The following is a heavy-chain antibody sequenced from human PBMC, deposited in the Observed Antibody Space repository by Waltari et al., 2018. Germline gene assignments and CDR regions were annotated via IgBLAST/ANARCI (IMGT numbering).Heavy chain of an antibody. CDR2: INHSGST. V-gene: IGHV4-34*01. J-gene: IGHJ5*02. CDR3: ARERGSGLYNWFDP. CDR1: GGSFSGYY. D-gene: IGHD2-15*01. Sequence: QVQLQQWGAGLLKPSETLSLPCAVYGGSFSGYYWSWSRQPPGKGLEWIGEINHSGSTNYNPSLKSRVTISVDTSKNQFSLKLSSVTAADTAVYYCARERGSGLYNWFDPWGQGTLVTVSS.